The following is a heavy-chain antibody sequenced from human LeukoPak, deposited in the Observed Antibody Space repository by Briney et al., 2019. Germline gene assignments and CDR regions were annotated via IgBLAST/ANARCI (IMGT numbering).Heavy chain of an antibody. CDR1: GYTFTSYY. Sequence: ASVKVSCKASGYTFTSYYMHWVRQAPGQGLEWMGIINPSGGSTSYAQKFQGRVTMTRDTSTSTVYMELSSLRSEDTAVYYCARGNYDRSGLHLKFDPWGQGTLVTVSS. CDR3: ARGNYDRSGLHLKFDP. D-gene: IGHD3-22*01. CDR2: INPSGGST. V-gene: IGHV1-46*01. J-gene: IGHJ5*02.